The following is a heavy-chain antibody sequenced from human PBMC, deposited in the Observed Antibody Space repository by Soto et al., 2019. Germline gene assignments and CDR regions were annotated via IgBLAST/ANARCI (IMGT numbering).Heavy chain of an antibody. CDR1: GYTFTSYY. D-gene: IGHD2-15*01. Sequence: ASVKVSCKASGYTFTSYYMHWVRQAPGQGIEWIGKINPSGGSTSYAQKFQGRVTMTRDTSTSTVYMELSSLRSEDTAVYYCARAKKPDCSGGSCHTYYFDYWGQGTLVTVSS. CDR2: INPSGGST. CDR3: ARAKKPDCSGGSCHTYYFDY. J-gene: IGHJ4*02. V-gene: IGHV1-46*03.